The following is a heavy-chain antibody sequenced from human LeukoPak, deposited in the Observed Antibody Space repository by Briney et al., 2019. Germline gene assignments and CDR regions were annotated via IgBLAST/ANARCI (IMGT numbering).Heavy chain of an antibody. CDR1: GGSISSSSYY. CDR3: ARDCTNGVCRSSAAGTFDY. J-gene: IGHJ4*02. V-gene: IGHV4-39*07. Sequence: PSETLSLTCTVSGGSISSSSYYWGWIRQPPGKGLEWIGRIYYSGSTYYNPSLKSRVTISVDTSKNQFSLKMSSVTAADTAVYYCARDCTNGVCRSSAAGTFDYWGQGTLVTVSS. D-gene: IGHD2-8*01. CDR2: IYYSGST.